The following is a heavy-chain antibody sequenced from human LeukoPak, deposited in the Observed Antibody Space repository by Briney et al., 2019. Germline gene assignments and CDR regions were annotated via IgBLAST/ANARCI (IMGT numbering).Heavy chain of an antibody. J-gene: IGHJ4*02. CDR1: GFTFSSYG. CDR3: ASSGSLQPDY. D-gene: IGHD7-27*01. Sequence: GRSLRLSCAASGFTFSSYGMHWVRQAPGKGLEWVAVISYDGSNKYYADTVKGRFTISRDNSKNTLYLQMNSLRAEDTAVYYCASSGSLQPDYWGQGTLVTVSS. CDR2: ISYDGSNK. V-gene: IGHV3-30*03.